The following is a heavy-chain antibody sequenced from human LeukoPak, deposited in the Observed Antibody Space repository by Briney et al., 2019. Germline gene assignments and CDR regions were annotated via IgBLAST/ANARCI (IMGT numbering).Heavy chain of an antibody. V-gene: IGHV3-23*01. Sequence: PGGSLRLSCAASGFTVSDNYMSWVRQAPGKGLEWVSAISGSGGSTYYADSVKGRFTISRDNSKNTLSLQMNSLRVEDTAVYYCTKKMGIAAAGVGDAFDIWGQGTMVTVSS. CDR2: ISGSGGST. D-gene: IGHD6-13*01. CDR3: TKKMGIAAAGVGDAFDI. J-gene: IGHJ3*02. CDR1: GFTVSDNY.